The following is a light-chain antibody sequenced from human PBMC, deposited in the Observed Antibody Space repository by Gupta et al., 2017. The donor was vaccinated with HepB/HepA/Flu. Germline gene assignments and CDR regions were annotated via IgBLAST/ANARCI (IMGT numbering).Light chain of an antibody. J-gene: IGLJ2*01. V-gene: IGLV7-46*01. CDR1: TGAVTSGHY. Sequence: AVVTQEPSLTVSPGGTVTLTCGSSTGAVTSGHYPYWFQQKPGQAPRTLIYDTSNKHSGTPARFSGSLLGGKAALTLSGAQPEDEAEYYCLLSYSGARSVVFGGGTKLTVL. CDR2: DTS. CDR3: LLSYSGARSVV.